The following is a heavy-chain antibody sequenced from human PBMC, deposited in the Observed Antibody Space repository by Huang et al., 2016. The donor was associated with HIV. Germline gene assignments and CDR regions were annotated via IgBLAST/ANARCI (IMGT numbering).Heavy chain of an antibody. J-gene: IGHJ5*02. CDR3: ATAVFRGLIIRFDP. CDR1: GYIFTDYY. V-gene: IGHV1-2*02. Sequence: QVQLVQSGAEVKKTGASVKVSCRTAGYIFTDYYIHWVRQAPGQGLEVMGWVNPKSVATNQAQRVQGRLHMTTDTSTSPVYMELAHLRSDDTAVYYCATAVFRGLIIRFDPWGQGTLVTVSS. CDR2: VNPKSVAT. D-gene: IGHD3-16*02.